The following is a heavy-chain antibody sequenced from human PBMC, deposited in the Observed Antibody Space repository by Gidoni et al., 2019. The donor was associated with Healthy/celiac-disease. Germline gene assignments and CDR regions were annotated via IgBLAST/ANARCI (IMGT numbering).Heavy chain of an antibody. V-gene: IGHV3-23*01. CDR2: ISGSGGST. J-gene: IGHJ4*02. CDR1: GFTFSSYA. CDR3: AAVDGDPYYFDY. Sequence: EVQLLESGGGLVQPGGSLRLSCAASGFTFSSYAMIWVRQAPGKGLEWVSAISGSGGSTYYADSVKGRFTISRDNSKNTLYLQMNSLRAEDTAVYYCAAVDGDPYYFDYWGQGTLVTVSS. D-gene: IGHD3-9*01.